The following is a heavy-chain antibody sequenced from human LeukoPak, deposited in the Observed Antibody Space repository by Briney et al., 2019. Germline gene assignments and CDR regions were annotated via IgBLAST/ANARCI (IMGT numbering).Heavy chain of an antibody. Sequence: PGGSLRLSCAASGFTFSSYAMSWVRQAPGKGLEWVSAISGSGGSTYYADSVKGRFTISRDNSKNMLYLQMNNLRTEDTAVYYCAEDRGNSYGSPAYWGQGTLVTVSS. D-gene: IGHD5-18*01. CDR3: AEDRGNSYGSPAY. CDR1: GFTFSSYA. V-gene: IGHV3-23*01. CDR2: ISGSGGST. J-gene: IGHJ4*02.